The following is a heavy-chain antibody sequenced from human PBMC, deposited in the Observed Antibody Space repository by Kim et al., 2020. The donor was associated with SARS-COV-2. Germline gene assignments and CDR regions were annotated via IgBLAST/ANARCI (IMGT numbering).Heavy chain of an antibody. CDR2: IIPIFGTA. D-gene: IGHD2-2*01. CDR3: EREGSSSLSVDYFYGMDV. Sequence: SVKVSCKASGGTFNTYAISWVRQAPGQGLEWMGGIIPIFGTASYAQKFQGRVMITAHESTTTAYMELSSLRSEDTAVYYCEREGSSSLSVDYFYGMDVWGQGTTVTVSS. CDR1: GGTFNTYA. V-gene: IGHV1-69*13. J-gene: IGHJ6*02.